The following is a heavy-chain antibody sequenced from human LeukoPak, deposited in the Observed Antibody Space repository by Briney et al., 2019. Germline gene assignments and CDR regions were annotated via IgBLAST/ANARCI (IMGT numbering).Heavy chain of an antibody. V-gene: IGHV4-61*02. Sequence: SETLPLTCTVSGDSISSGDYYWSWIRQPAGKGLEWIGRISSSGSTNYNPSLKSRVTISVDTSKNQFSLKLSSVTAADTAVYFCARGPYSYDSSGAFDIWGQGTMVTVFS. D-gene: IGHD3-22*01. CDR3: ARGPYSYDSSGAFDI. CDR2: ISSSGST. J-gene: IGHJ3*02. CDR1: GDSISSGDYY.